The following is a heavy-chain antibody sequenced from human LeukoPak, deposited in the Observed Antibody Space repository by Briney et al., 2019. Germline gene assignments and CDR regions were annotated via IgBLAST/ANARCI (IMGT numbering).Heavy chain of an antibody. V-gene: IGHV4-30-2*01. D-gene: IGHD3-3*01. CDR3: ARAQRFVDY. CDR1: GGSISSGGYS. CDR2: IYHSGST. J-gene: IGHJ4*02. Sequence: SETLSLTCAVSGGSISSGGYSWSWIRRPPGKGLEWIGYIYHSGSTYYNPSLKSRVTISVDRSKNQFSLKLSSVTAADTAVYYCARAQRFVDYWGQGTLVTVSS.